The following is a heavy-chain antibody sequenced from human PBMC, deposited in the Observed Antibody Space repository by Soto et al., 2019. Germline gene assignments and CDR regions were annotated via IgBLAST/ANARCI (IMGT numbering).Heavy chain of an antibody. J-gene: IGHJ4*02. CDR1: GFTFSSYW. Sequence: TGGSLRLSCAASGFTFSSYWMHWVRQAPGKGLVWVSRINSDGSSTSYADSVKGRFTISRDNAKNTLYLQMNSLRAEDTAVYYCARGRPSYYDFWSGYCQLWGQGTLVTVSS. CDR3: ARGRPSYYDFWSGYCQL. V-gene: IGHV3-74*01. CDR2: INSDGSST. D-gene: IGHD3-3*01.